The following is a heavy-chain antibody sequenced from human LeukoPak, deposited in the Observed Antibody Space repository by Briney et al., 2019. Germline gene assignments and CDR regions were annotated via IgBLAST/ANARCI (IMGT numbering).Heavy chain of an antibody. V-gene: IGHV4-61*02. CDR1: GGSISSGSYY. CDR3: ARSGRLSGDAFDI. Sequence: SQTLSLTCTVSGGSISSGSYYWSWIRQTAGKGLEWIGRIYTSESTNYNPSLKSRVTISVDASKNQFSLKLSSVTAADTAVYYCARSGRLSGDAFDIWGQGTMVTVSS. J-gene: IGHJ3*02. D-gene: IGHD3-10*01. CDR2: IYTSEST.